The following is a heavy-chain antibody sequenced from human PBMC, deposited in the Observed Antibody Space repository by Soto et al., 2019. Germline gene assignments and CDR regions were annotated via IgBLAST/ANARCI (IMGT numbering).Heavy chain of an antibody. Sequence: SGGSLRLSCAASGFTFSSYAMSWVRQAPGKGLEWVSAISGSGGSTYYADSVKGRFTISRDNSKNTLYLQMNSLRAEDTAVYYCAKDRARQQLALRGDYWGQGTLVTVSS. CDR1: GFTFSSYA. CDR2: ISGSGGST. V-gene: IGHV3-23*01. D-gene: IGHD6-13*01. J-gene: IGHJ4*02. CDR3: AKDRARQQLALRGDY.